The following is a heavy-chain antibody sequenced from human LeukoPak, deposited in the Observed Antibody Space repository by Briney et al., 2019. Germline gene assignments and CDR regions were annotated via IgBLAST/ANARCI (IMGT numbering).Heavy chain of an antibody. V-gene: IGHV3-7*01. CDR2: IKQDGIEK. D-gene: IGHD5-24*01. CDR3: GRGWAVDF. J-gene: IGHJ4*02. CDR1: GFTLSNHW. Sequence: PGGSLRLSCAASGFTLSNHWMFWVRQAPGKGLECVANIKQDGIEKYYLDSVKGRFTISRDNAKNSVYLQMNSLRVEDTAVYCCGRGWAVDFWGQGTLVTVSS.